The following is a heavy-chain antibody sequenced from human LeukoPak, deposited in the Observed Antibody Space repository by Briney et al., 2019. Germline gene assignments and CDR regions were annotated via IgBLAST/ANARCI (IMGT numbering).Heavy chain of an antibody. D-gene: IGHD5-18*01. V-gene: IGHV1-2*02. CDR2: INPNSGGT. J-gene: IGHJ4*02. CDR1: GYTFTGYY. CDR3: ARGLVDTAMAIDY. Sequence: GASVKASCKASGYTFTGYYMHWVRQAPGQGLEWMGWINPNSGGTNYAQKFQGRVTMTRDTSISTAYMELSRLRSDDTAVYYCARGLVDTAMAIDYWGQGTLVTVSS.